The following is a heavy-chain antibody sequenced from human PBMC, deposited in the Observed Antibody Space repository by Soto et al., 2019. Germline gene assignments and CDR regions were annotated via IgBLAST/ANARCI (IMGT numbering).Heavy chain of an antibody. V-gene: IGHV4-59*11. Sequence: QVQLQESGPGLVKPSETLSLTCTVAGGSLTDHYWNWFRQSPGRGLQWIGYVYYSGATSYNPSLTSRGTMTVDTSKNHFSLKLRSVTAADTAVYFCARGNDWKSSTFDIWGQGTMVSVSS. D-gene: IGHD2-21*01. J-gene: IGHJ3*02. CDR3: ARGNDWKSSTFDI. CDR2: VYYSGAT. CDR1: GGSLTDHY.